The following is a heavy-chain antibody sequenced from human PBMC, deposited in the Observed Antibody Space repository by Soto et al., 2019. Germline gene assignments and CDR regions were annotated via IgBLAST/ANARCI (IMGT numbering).Heavy chain of an antibody. Sequence: QLQLQESGSGLVKPSQTLSLTCAVSGDSISSGGYSWSWIRQPPGKGLEWIGYIYHSGSTYYNPSLKSRVTISVDRSKNQFSLKLSSVTAADTAVYYCARGNPVPLAYWGQGTLVTVSS. CDR1: GDSISSGGYS. CDR3: ARGNPVPLAY. J-gene: IGHJ4*02. D-gene: IGHD1-1*01. CDR2: IYHSGST. V-gene: IGHV4-30-2*01.